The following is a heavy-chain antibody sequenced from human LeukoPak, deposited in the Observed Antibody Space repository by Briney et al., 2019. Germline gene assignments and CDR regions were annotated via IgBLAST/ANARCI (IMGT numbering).Heavy chain of an antibody. CDR3: AKTRKCIDY. J-gene: IGHJ4*02. Sequence: GGSLRLSCAASGFTFSSYAMTWVRQAPGKGLEWVSAISGSDGSTYYADSVKGRFTISRDNSKNTLYLQMNSLRVEDTAVYYCAKTRKCIDYWGQGTLVTVSS. CDR1: GFTFSSYA. CDR2: ISGSDGST. V-gene: IGHV3-23*01. D-gene: IGHD1-14*01.